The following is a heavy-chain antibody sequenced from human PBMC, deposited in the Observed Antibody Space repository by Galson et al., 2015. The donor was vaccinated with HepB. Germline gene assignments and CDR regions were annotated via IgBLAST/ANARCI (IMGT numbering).Heavy chain of an antibody. CDR3: AAGNWYRHYFDY. CDR2: IVVGSGNT. J-gene: IGHJ4*02. D-gene: IGHD1/OR15-1a*01. V-gene: IGHV1-58*01. CDR1: GFTFTSSA. Sequence: SVKVSCKASGFTFTSSAVQWVRQARGQRLEWIGWIVVGSGNTNYAQKFQERVTITRDMSTSTAYMELSSLRSEDTAVYYCAAGNWYRHYFDYWGQGTLVTVSS.